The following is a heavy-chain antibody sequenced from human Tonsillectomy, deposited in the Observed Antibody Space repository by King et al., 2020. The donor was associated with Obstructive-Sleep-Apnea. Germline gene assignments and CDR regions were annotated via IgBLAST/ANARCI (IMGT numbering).Heavy chain of an antibody. D-gene: IGHD3-10*01. CDR3: AKVGGSGSYYGYYFDY. V-gene: IGHV3-30*18. CDR1: GFIFSSYG. Sequence: VQLVESGGGVVQPGRSLRLSCAASGFIFSSYGMHWVRQAPGKGLEWVAVISYDGSNKYYADSVKGRFTISRDNSKNTLYLQMNSLRAGDTAVYYCAKVGGSGSYYGYYFDYWGQGTLVTVSS. CDR2: ISYDGSNK. J-gene: IGHJ4*02.